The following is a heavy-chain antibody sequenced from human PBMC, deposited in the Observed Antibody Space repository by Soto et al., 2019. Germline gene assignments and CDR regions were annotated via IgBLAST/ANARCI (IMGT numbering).Heavy chain of an antibody. CDR3: ARYHCHSTSEDWFDP. D-gene: IGHD2-15*01. CDR1: GYTFFTYD. V-gene: IGHV1-18*01. Sequence: QVHLVQSGVEVKTPGASVKVSCQASGYTFFTYDISWVRQAPGQGLEWMGWISTYSGDTKYAQKVQGRVTMTTDTTTTTAYLEMRSLSSDATAVYYCARYHCHSTSEDWFDPLGQATLVTVSS. CDR2: ISTYSGDT. J-gene: IGHJ5*02.